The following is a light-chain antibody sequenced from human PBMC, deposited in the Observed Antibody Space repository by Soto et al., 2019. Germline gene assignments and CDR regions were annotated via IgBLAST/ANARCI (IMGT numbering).Light chain of an antibody. Sequence: QSALTQPASVSGSPGQSITISCTGTSSDVGGYNYVSWYQQHPGKAPKLMIHEVSNRPSGVSNRFSGSKSGNTASLTISGLQAEDEADYYCSSYTSRSTLVFGTGTKLTAL. CDR2: EVS. CDR3: SSYTSRSTLV. J-gene: IGLJ1*01. CDR1: SSDVGGYNY. V-gene: IGLV2-14*01.